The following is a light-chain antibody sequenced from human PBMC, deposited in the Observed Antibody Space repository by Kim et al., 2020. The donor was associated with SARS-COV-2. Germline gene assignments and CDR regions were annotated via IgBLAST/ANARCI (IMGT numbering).Light chain of an antibody. CDR3: AAWDDSFWV. Sequence: PAQVVTFSCSGSSSDIGSNYVYWYQQLPGTAPKLLIYRNNQRPSGVPDRFSGSKSGTSASLAISGLRSEDEADYYCAAWDDSFWVFGGGTQLTVL. CDR2: RNN. CDR1: SSDIGSNY. J-gene: IGLJ3*02. V-gene: IGLV1-47*01.